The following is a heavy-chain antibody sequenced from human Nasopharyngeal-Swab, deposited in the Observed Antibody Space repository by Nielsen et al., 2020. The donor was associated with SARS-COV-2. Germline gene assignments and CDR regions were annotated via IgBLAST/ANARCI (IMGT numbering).Heavy chain of an antibody. CDR2: ISWNSGSI. Sequence: SLKISCAASGFTFDDYAMHWVRQAPGKGLEWVSGISWNSGSIGYADSVKGRFTISRDNAKNSLYLQMNSLRAEDTALYYCARDQLGGGPCFDYWGQGTLVTVSS. V-gene: IGHV3-9*01. D-gene: IGHD6-13*01. CDR3: ARDQLGGGPCFDY. J-gene: IGHJ4*02. CDR1: GFTFDDYA.